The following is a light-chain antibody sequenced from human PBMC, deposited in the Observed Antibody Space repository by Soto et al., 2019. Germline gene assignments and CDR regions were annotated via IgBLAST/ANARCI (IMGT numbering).Light chain of an antibody. Sequence: IQMTQSQSSLSASVGDRVTITCRASQGISTYLNWYQQKPGKAPKLLIYAASSLQSGVPSRFSGSGSETDFTLTISSLQPEDFATYSCQQSYSTTWTFGQGTKVDIK. CDR3: QQSYSTTWT. V-gene: IGKV1-39*01. CDR2: AAS. J-gene: IGKJ1*01. CDR1: QGISTY.